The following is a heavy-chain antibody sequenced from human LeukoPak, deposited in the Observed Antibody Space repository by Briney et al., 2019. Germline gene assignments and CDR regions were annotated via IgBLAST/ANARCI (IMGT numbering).Heavy chain of an antibody. V-gene: IGHV1-46*01. CDR2: INPSGGST. CDR3: ARTTVTERASFDY. Sequence: ASVKVSCKASGYTFTSYYMHWVRQAPGQGLEWMGIINPSGGSTSYAQKFQGRVTMTRDTSISTAYMELSRLRSDDTAVYYCARTTVTERASFDYWGQGTLVTVSS. J-gene: IGHJ4*02. CDR1: GYTFTSYY. D-gene: IGHD4-17*01.